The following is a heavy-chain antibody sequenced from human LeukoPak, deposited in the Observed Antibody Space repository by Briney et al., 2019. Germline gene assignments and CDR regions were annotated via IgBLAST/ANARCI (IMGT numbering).Heavy chain of an antibody. CDR1: GFTVSSNY. Sequence: GGSLRLSCAASGFTVSSNYMSWVRQAPGKGLEWVSVIYSGGSTYYADSVKGRFTISRDNSKNTLYLQMNSLRAEDTAVYYCARMYYYDSSGYSPHFDYWGQGTLVTVSS. J-gene: IGHJ4*02. V-gene: IGHV3-66*01. CDR2: IYSGGST. D-gene: IGHD3-22*01. CDR3: ARMYYYDSSGYSPHFDY.